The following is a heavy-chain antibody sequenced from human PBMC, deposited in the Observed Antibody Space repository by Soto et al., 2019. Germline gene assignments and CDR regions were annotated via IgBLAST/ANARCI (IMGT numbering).Heavy chain of an antibody. V-gene: IGHV4-59*01. CDR2: IYYSGST. Sequence: SETLSLTCTVSGGSISSYYWSWIRQPPGKGLEWIGYIYYSGSTNYNPSLKSRVTISIDSSKNQFSLKLSSVTAADTAVYYCASYYSYAFDIWGQGTMVTVSS. CDR1: GGSISSYY. J-gene: IGHJ3*02. D-gene: IGHD3-22*01. CDR3: ASYYSYAFDI.